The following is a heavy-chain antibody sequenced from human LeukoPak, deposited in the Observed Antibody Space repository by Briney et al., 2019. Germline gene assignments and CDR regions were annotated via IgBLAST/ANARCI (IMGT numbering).Heavy chain of an antibody. D-gene: IGHD6-13*01. CDR2: INHSGST. J-gene: IGHJ4*02. CDR1: GGSFSGYY. V-gene: IGHV4-34*01. CDR3: ARDLGAAGREEY. Sequence: SETLSLTCAVYGGSFSGYYWSWIRQPPGKGLEWIGEINHSGSTNYNPSLKSRVTISVDTSKNQFSLKLSSVTAADTAVYYCARDLGAAGREEYWGQGTLVTVSS.